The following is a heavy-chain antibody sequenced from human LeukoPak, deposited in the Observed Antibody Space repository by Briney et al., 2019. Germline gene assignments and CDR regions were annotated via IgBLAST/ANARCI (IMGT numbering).Heavy chain of an antibody. Sequence: GASVKVSCTASGYTFTSYGISWVRQAPGQGLEWMGWISAYNGNTNYAQKLQGRVTMTTDTSTSTAYMELRSLRSDDTAVYYCARDMGIAAAGTCGYWGQGTLVTVSS. CDR2: ISAYNGNT. CDR1: GYTFTSYG. J-gene: IGHJ4*02. D-gene: IGHD6-13*01. CDR3: ARDMGIAAAGTCGY. V-gene: IGHV1-18*01.